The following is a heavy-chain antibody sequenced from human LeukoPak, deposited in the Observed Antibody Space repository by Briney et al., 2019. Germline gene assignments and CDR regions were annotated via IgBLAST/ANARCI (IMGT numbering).Heavy chain of an antibody. CDR3: ARDLSGGATPNYYMDV. D-gene: IGHD1-26*01. CDR1: GYTFTGYY. J-gene: IGHJ6*03. Sequence: ASVKVSCKASGYTFTGYYMHWVRQAPGQGLEWMGWINPNSGGTNYAQKFQGRVTMTRDTSISTAYMELSRLRSDDMAVYYCARDLSGGATPNYYMDVWGKGTTVTISS. CDR2: INPNSGGT. V-gene: IGHV1-2*02.